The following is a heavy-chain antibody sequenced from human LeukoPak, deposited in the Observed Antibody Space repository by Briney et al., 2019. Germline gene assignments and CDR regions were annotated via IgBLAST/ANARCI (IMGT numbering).Heavy chain of an antibody. D-gene: IGHD5-12*01. J-gene: IGHJ4*02. CDR2: IYYSWST. CDR3: ARSSGYPEPDYFDY. V-gene: IGHV4-59*01. Sequence: AETLSLTCTVSGGSISSYYWSWIRQPPGKGLEWIGYIYYSWSTNYNPSLKSRVPISVDTSKNQFSLKLSSVTAADTAVYYCARSSGYPEPDYFDYWGQGTLVTVSS. CDR1: GGSISSYY.